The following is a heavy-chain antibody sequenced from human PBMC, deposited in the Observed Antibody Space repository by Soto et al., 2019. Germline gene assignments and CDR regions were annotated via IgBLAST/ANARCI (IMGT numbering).Heavy chain of an antibody. CDR2: INWNGGST. Sequence: EVQLVESGGGVVRPGGSLRLSCAASGFTFDDYGMSWVRQAPGKGLEWVSGINWNGGSTGYADSVKGRFTISRDNAENSLYLQMNSVTGEDTALYFCARVWPKMTTVPYAGYMDAWGKGTTVTVSS. J-gene: IGHJ6*03. D-gene: IGHD4-4*01. CDR3: ARVWPKMTTVPYAGYMDA. V-gene: IGHV3-20*04. CDR1: GFTFDDYG.